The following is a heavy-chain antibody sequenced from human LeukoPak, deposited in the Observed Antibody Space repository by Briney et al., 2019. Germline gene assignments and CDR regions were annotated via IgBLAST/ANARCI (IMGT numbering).Heavy chain of an antibody. Sequence: PSETLSLTCAVYGGSFSGYYWSWIRQPPGKGLEWIGEINHSGSTNYNPSLKSRVTISVDTSKNQFSLKLSSVTAADTAVYYCARGYSGYDYEEGNWFDPWGQGTLVTVSS. CDR3: ARGYSGYDYEEGNWFDP. CDR1: GGSFSGYY. J-gene: IGHJ5*02. D-gene: IGHD5-12*01. CDR2: INHSGST. V-gene: IGHV4-34*01.